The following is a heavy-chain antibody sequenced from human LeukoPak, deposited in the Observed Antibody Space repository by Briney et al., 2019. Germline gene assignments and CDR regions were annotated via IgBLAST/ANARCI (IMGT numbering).Heavy chain of an antibody. CDR3: VRASVGYDFWSGFPFDY. CDR1: GFGFSDSY. J-gene: IGHJ4*02. CDR2: ISGSGSDM. V-gene: IGHV3-11*04. Sequence: GGSLRLSCVVSGFGFSDSYMTWIRQTPGKGLEWLAYISGSGSDMYYADSVKGRFTISRDNAKNSLYLQMNSLRPEDTAMYYCVRASVGYDFWSGFPFDYWGQGTLVTVSS. D-gene: IGHD3-3*01.